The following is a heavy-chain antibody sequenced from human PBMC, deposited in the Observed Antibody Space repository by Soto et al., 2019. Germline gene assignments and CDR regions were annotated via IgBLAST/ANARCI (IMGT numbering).Heavy chain of an antibody. D-gene: IGHD5-18*01. Sequence: ASVKVSCKASGGTFSSYAISWVRQAPGQGLEWMGGIIPIFGTANYAQKFQGRVTITADESTSTAYMELSSLRSEDTAVYYCARGAWDTAMVGKNWFDPWGQGTLVTVSS. J-gene: IGHJ5*02. V-gene: IGHV1-69*13. CDR1: GGTFSSYA. CDR2: IIPIFGTA. CDR3: ARGAWDTAMVGKNWFDP.